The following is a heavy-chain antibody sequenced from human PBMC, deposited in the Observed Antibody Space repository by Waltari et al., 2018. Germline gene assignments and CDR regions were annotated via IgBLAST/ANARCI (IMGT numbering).Heavy chain of an antibody. Sequence: EVQLVETGGALIHPGGSLRLSCAAPEFIVRNNYMAWVRQAPGKGLEWVSVIYAGGGSDSADSVGGRFTISRDNSKNTLYLEMNALRPDDTAVYYCATLGAYLGAFEVWGRGTMVTVSS. CDR2: IYAGGGS. D-gene: IGHD3-16*01. CDR1: EFIVRNNY. CDR3: ATLGAYLGAFEV. J-gene: IGHJ3*01. V-gene: IGHV3-53*02.